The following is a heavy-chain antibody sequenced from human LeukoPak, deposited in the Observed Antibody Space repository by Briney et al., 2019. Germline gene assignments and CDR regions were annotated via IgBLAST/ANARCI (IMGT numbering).Heavy chain of an antibody. D-gene: IGHD3-10*01. V-gene: IGHV1-2*02. CDR3: ARAFPPYYGSGSYPYYFDY. J-gene: IGHJ4*02. CDR1: GYTFTGYY. Sequence: ASVKVSCKASGYTFTGYYMHWVRQAPGQGREWMGWINHNSGGTNNTQKFQGRVTMARETSISTAYMELSRLRSDDTAVYYCARAFPPYYGSGSYPYYFDYWGQGTLVTVSS. CDR2: INHNSGGT.